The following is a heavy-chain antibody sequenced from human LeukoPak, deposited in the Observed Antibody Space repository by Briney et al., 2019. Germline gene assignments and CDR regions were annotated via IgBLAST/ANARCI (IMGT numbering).Heavy chain of an antibody. CDR2: IYYSGST. V-gene: IGHV4-59*01. CDR3: ARATGLYEVGYFDY. D-gene: IGHD6-19*01. CDR1: GGSISSYY. J-gene: IGHJ4*02. Sequence: SETLSLTCTVSGGSISSYYWSWIRQPPGKGLEWIGYIYYSGSTNYNPSLKSRVTISVDTSKNQFSLKLSSVTAADTAVYYCARATGLYEVGYFDYGGQGTLVTVSS.